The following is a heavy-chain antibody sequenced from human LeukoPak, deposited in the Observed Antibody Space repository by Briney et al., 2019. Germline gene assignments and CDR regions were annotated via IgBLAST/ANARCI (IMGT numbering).Heavy chain of an antibody. CDR3: ARDRGRNSFDY. D-gene: IGHD1-14*01. J-gene: IGHJ4*02. CDR2: IKSDGST. Sequence: SGGSLRLSCAASGFTFSSYWMHWVRQIPGKGLVWVSRIKSDGSTIYADSVKGRFTISRDNSKNSLYLQLTSLRAEDTALYYCARDRGRNSFDYWGQGTLVSVSS. CDR1: GFTFSSYW. V-gene: IGHV3-74*01.